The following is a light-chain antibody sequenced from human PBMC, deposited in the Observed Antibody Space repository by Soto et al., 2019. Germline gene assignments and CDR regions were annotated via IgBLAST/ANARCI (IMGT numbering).Light chain of an antibody. Sequence: DIQMSQSPSTLSASVGDRVTITCRASRSLTRWLAWYQQKPGKAPKLLIYAASSLQSGVPSRFSGSGSETDFTLTISSLQPEDFATYSCQQSYSTTWTFGQGTKVDIK. V-gene: IGKV1-39*01. CDR2: AAS. J-gene: IGKJ1*01. CDR3: QQSYSTTWT. CDR1: RSLTRW.